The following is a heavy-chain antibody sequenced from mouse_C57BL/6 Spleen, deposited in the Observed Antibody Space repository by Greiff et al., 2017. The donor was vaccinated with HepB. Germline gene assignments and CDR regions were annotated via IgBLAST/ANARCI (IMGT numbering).Heavy chain of an antibody. V-gene: IGHV1-82*01. D-gene: IGHD1-1*01. Sequence: VQLQESGPELVKPGASVKISCKASGYAFSSSWMNWVKQRPAKGLEWIGRIDPGDGDTNYNGKFKGKATLTADKSSSTAYIQLSSLTSEDSAVYFCANYYGSSDYFDYWGQGTTLTVSS. CDR2: IDPGDGDT. CDR3: ANYYGSSDYFDY. J-gene: IGHJ2*01. CDR1: GYAFSSSW.